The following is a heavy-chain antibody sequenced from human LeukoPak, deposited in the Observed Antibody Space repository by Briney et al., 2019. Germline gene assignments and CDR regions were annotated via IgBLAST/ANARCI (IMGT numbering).Heavy chain of an antibody. Sequence: GGSLRLSCAASGFTFRLYWMHWVRQAPGKGLEWVSAISGSGHSTYYADSVKGRFTISRDNSKNTLYLQMNSLRAEDTAVYYCAKVGTFYDFWSFFDYWGQGTLVTVSS. CDR2: ISGSGHST. J-gene: IGHJ4*02. CDR3: AKVGTFYDFWSFFDY. CDR1: GFTFRLYW. V-gene: IGHV3-23*01. D-gene: IGHD3-3*01.